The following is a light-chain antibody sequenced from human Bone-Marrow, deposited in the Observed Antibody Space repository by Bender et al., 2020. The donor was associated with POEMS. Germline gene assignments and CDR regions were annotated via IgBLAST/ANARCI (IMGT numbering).Light chain of an antibody. J-gene: IGLJ3*02. Sequence: QSALTQPASVSGSPGQSITIACTGTRSDIGSYNHVSWYQQHPGKAPKYMIYEVNKRPSGVPDRFSGSKSGNTASLTVSGLQAEDEADYYCSSYAGSNSWVFGGGTKLTVL. CDR3: SSYAGSNSWV. V-gene: IGLV2-14*02. CDR2: EVN. CDR1: RSDIGSYNH.